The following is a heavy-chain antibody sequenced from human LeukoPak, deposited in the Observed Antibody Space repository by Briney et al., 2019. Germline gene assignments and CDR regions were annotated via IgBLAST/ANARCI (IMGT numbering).Heavy chain of an antibody. Sequence: GGSLRLSCATSAISFSSYAVTWLRQAPGKGLEWVSAIHGNTVITYYADSVKGRFTISRDNSKKTVYLQMNSLRAEDTAVYYCAKDPNGDYVGAFDSWGKGHWSPSL. J-gene: IGHJ3*02. CDR2: IHGNTVIT. CDR1: AISFSSYA. V-gene: IGHV3-23*01. D-gene: IGHD4-17*01. CDR3: AKDPNGDYVGAFDS.